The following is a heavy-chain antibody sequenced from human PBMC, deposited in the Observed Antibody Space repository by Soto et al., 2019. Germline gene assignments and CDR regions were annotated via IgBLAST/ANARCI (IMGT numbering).Heavy chain of an antibody. J-gene: IGHJ5*02. CDR2: ISHDGINK. Sequence: QVRLVESGGGVVQPGRSLRLSCTASGFSFSSYAMYWFRQPPGKGLEWVAVISHDGINKHYADSVKGRVTVSRKNSNHSLDLQLNSLRGEDTAMYYCARDMYSSDYFVKWFEPWGQGTLVTVSS. D-gene: IGHD6-19*01. CDR3: ARDMYSSDYFVKWFEP. V-gene: IGHV3-30-3*01. CDR1: GFSFSSYA.